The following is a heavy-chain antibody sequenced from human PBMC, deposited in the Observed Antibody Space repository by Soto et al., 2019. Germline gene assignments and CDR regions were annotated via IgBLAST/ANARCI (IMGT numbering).Heavy chain of an antibody. CDR2: ISYDGSNK. Sequence: GGSLRLSCAASGFTFSSYGMHWVRQAPGKGLEWVAVISYDGSNKYYADSVKGRFTISRDNSKNTLYLQMNSLRAEDTAVYYCAKERADFLFSRLGIAAAGRAFDIWGQGTMVTVSS. D-gene: IGHD6-13*01. V-gene: IGHV3-30*18. CDR1: GFTFSSYG. CDR3: AKERADFLFSRLGIAAAGRAFDI. J-gene: IGHJ3*02.